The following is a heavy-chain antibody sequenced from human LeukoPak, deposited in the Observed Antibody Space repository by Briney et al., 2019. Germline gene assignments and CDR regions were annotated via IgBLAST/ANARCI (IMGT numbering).Heavy chain of an antibody. CDR1: GGSISSGSYY. CDR3: ARGYSSSWYSIGFDP. Sequence: PSETLSLTCTVSGGSISSGSYYWSWIRQPPGKGLEWIGEINHSGSTNYNPSLKSRVTISVDTSKNQFSLKLSSVTAADTAVYYCARGYSSSWYSIGFDPWGQGTLVTVSS. V-gene: IGHV4-39*07. J-gene: IGHJ5*02. D-gene: IGHD6-13*01. CDR2: INHSGST.